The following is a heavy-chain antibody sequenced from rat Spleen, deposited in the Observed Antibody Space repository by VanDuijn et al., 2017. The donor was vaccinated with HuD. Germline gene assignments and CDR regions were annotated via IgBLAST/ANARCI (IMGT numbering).Heavy chain of an antibody. CDR3: TRPPTVGNDFDY. J-gene: IGHJ2*01. CDR1: GFTFNNYW. Sequence: EVQLVESGGGLVQPGRSLKLSCVASGFTFNNYWMSWIGQAPGKGLEWVASMTNSGGSTYYPDSVKGRFTISRDNAKSTLYLQMNSLRSEDTATYYCTRPPTVGNDFDYWGQGVMVTVSS. V-gene: IGHV5-31*01. CDR2: MTNSGGST. D-gene: IGHD1-1*01.